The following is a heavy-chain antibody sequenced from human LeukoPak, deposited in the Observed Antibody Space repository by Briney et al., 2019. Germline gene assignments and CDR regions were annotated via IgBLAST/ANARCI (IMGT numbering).Heavy chain of an antibody. CDR1: GGSISSGDYY. D-gene: IGHD4-17*01. CDR3: ARDRNGDVFFDY. V-gene: IGHV4-30-4*01. CDR2: IYYSGST. Sequence: SETQSLTCTVSGGSISSGDYYWSWIRQPPGKGLEWIGYIYYSGSTYYNPSLKSRVTISVDTSKNQFSLKLSSVTAADTAVYYCARDRNGDVFFDYWGQGTLVTVSS. J-gene: IGHJ4*02.